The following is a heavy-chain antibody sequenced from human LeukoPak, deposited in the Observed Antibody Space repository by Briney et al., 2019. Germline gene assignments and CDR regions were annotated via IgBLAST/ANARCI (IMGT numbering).Heavy chain of an antibody. D-gene: IGHD3-10*01. Sequence: SVKVSCKASGGFFSSYVISWVRQAPGQGLEWMGEIIPVFGTANYAQKFQDRVTITADESTSTAYMELSSVRSEDTAVYYCARVPRTTIVRGIITFDYWGQGTLVTVSS. J-gene: IGHJ4*02. CDR2: IIPVFGTA. CDR1: GGFFSSYV. CDR3: ARVPRTTIVRGIITFDY. V-gene: IGHV1-69*01.